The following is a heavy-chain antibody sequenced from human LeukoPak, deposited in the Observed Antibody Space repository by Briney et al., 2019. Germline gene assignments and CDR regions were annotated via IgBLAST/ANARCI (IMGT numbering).Heavy chain of an antibody. CDR3: AGFTGIVGEPRGAFDI. V-gene: IGHV4-39*07. CDR2: IYHSGST. Sequence: SETLSLTCTVSGGSISSSSYYWGWIRQPPGKGLEWIGSIYHSGSTYYNPSLKSRVTISVDTSKNQFSLKLSSVTAADTAVYYCAGFTGIVGEPRGAFDIWGQGTMVTVSS. D-gene: IGHD1-26*01. J-gene: IGHJ3*02. CDR1: GGSISSSSYY.